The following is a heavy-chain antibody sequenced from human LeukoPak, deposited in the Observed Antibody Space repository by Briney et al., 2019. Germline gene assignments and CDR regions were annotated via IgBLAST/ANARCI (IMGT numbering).Heavy chain of an antibody. Sequence: PGGSLRLSCAASGFTFSDYYMSWIRQAPGKGLEWVSYISSSGSTKYYADSVKGRFTVSRDNVKNSLDLQMNSLRADDTAVYYCARDSTSVGAFDPWGQGALVTVSS. CDR1: GFTFSDYY. CDR3: ARDSTSVGAFDP. J-gene: IGHJ5*02. V-gene: IGHV3-11*01. CDR2: ISSSGSTK.